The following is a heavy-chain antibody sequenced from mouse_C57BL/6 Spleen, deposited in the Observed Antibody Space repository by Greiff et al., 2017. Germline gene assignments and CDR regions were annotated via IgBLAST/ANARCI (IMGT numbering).Heavy chain of an antibody. CDR3: ARSAYGSSPFYAMDY. CDR2: INPNNGGT. J-gene: IGHJ4*01. V-gene: IGHV1-22*01. D-gene: IGHD1-1*01. Sequence: VQLQQSGPELVKPGASVKMSCKASGYTFTDYNMHWVKQSHGKSLEWIGYINPNNGGTSYNQKFKGKATLTVNKSSSTAYMELRSLTSEDSAVYYCARSAYGSSPFYAMDYWGQGTSVTVSS. CDR1: GYTFTDYN.